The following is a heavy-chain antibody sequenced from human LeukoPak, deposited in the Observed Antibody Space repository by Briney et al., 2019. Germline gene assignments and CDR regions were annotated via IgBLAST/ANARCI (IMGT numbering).Heavy chain of an antibody. J-gene: IGHJ4*02. D-gene: IGHD1-14*01. CDR1: GFTFSSYS. Sequence: PGGSLRLSCAASGFTFSSYSMNWVRQAPGKGLEWVSSISSSSSYIYYADSVRGRFTISRDNARNSLYLQMNSLRAEDTAVYYCARGVPATAIIGIDYWGQGTLVTVSS. CDR2: ISSSSSYI. CDR3: ARGVPATAIIGIDY. V-gene: IGHV3-21*01.